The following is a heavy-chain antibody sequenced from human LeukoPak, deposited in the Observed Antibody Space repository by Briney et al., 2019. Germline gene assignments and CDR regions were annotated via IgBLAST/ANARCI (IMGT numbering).Heavy chain of an antibody. Sequence: SETLSLTCTVSGGSLSSYYWSWVRQPPGKGLEWIGYIYYSGTTNYNPSLKSRVTISVDTSKNQFSLKLSSVTAADTAVYYCARGVYIAAAQYGYWGQGTLVTVSS. CDR3: ARGVYIAAAQYGY. J-gene: IGHJ4*02. V-gene: IGHV4-59*01. CDR2: IYYSGTT. CDR1: GGSLSSYY. D-gene: IGHD6-13*01.